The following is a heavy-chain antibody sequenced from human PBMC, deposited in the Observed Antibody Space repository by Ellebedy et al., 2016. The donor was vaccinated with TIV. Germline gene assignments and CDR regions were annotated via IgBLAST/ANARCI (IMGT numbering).Heavy chain of an antibody. CDR2: VSSNGGST. V-gene: IGHV3-64D*06. CDR1: GFTFSSYA. CDR3: ENEDY. Sequence: GGSLRLSCSASGFTFSSYAMHWVRQAPGQGLEYVSGVSSNGGSTYYADSVKGRFTISRDNSKNTLYLQMSSLRAEDTAVYYCENEDYWGQGTLVTVSS. J-gene: IGHJ4*02.